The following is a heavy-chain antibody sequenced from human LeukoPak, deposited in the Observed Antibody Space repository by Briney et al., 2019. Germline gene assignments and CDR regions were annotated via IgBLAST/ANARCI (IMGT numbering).Heavy chain of an antibody. CDR1: GYTFTSYG. CDR3: ARVVPPLARGVEGRYWFDP. Sequence: ASVKVSCKASGYTFTSYGISWVRQAPGQGLEWMGWSSAYNGNTHYAQKLQGRVTMTIDTSTSTAYMELRSLRSDDTAVYYCARVVPPLARGVEGRYWFDPWGQGTVVTVSS. V-gene: IGHV1-18*01. CDR2: SSAYNGNT. J-gene: IGHJ5*02. D-gene: IGHD3-10*01.